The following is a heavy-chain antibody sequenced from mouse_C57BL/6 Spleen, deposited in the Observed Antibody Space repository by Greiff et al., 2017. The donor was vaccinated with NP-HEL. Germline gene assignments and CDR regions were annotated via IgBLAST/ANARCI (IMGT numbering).Heavy chain of an antibody. CDR2: INPYNGDT. CDR1: GYSFTGYF. V-gene: IGHV1-20*01. J-gene: IGHJ1*03. D-gene: IGHD1-1*01. CDR3: ARDPYYYGSSYERYFEV. Sequence: EVQLQQSGPELVKPGDSVKISCKASGYSFTGYFMNWVMQSHGKSLEWIGRINPYNGDTFYNQKFKGKATLTVAKSSSTAHMELRSLTSEDSAVYYCARDPYYYGSSYERYFEVWGTGTTVTVSS.